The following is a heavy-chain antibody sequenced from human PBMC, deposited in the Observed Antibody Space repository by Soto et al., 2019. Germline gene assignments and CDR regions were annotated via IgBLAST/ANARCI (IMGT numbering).Heavy chain of an antibody. Sequence: PSETLSLTCAFSGDSIRSNSHYWGWIRQPPGKGLEWIGYIYYSGSTNYNPSLKSRVTISVDTSKNQFSLKLSSVTAADTAVYYCAGGRQQLVNHDAFDIWGKGTMVTV. CDR3: AGGRQQLVNHDAFDI. CDR2: IYYSGST. D-gene: IGHD6-13*01. J-gene: IGHJ3*02. CDR1: GDSIRSNSHY. V-gene: IGHV4-61*05.